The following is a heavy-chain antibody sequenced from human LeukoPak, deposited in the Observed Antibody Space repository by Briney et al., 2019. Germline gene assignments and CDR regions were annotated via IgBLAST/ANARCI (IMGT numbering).Heavy chain of an antibody. J-gene: IGHJ3*02. V-gene: IGHV3-72*01. CDR3: VRVCDSDCQGAHAFDI. CDR1: GLILSDHY. CDR2: TRNKTKSYST. D-gene: IGHD2-21*02. Sequence: GGSLRLSCAVSGLILSDHYIDWVRQAAGKGLGWVGRTRNKTKSYSTAYAASVEGRFTISRDDLENSVYLEMNSLKSEDTAVYYCVRVCDSDCQGAHAFDIWGQGTKVTVSS.